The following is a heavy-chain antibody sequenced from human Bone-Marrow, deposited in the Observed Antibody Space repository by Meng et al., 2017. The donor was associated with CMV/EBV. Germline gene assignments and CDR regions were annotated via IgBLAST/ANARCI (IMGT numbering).Heavy chain of an antibody. J-gene: IGHJ4*02. D-gene: IGHD5-18*01. CDR1: GYTFTSYG. Sequence: GESLKISCKASGYTFTSYGISWVRQAPGQGLEWMGWISAYNGNTNSAQKFQGRVTMTTDTSTSTAYMELRSLRSDDTAVYYCARDMRGGEYSYGYGGGGYWGQGTLVTVSS. CDR3: ARDMRGGEYSYGYGGGGY. CDR2: ISAYNGNT. V-gene: IGHV1-18*04.